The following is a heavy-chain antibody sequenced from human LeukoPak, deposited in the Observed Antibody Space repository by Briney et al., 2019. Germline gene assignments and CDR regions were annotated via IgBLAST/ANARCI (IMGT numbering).Heavy chain of an antibody. CDR1: TCGVSINA. V-gene: IGHV3-23*01. J-gene: IGHJ4*02. Sequence: CLRLSSEITTCGVSINAMACRRQAPGMGIEWVSGLGCDDRTHYADSVKSRLTICRDHSKNTVYQQKNRLRDEETALYYCAKVILGWSFDTWGQRTLVTVSS. CDR3: AKVILGWSFDT. D-gene: IGHD3-3*01. CDR2: LGCDDRT.